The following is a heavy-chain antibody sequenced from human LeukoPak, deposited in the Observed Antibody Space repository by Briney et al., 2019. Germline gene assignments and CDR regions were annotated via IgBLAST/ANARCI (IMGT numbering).Heavy chain of an antibody. J-gene: IGHJ6*02. CDR2: MNPNSGNT. D-gene: IGHD4-17*01. V-gene: IGHV1-8*01. CDR3: ARGGDYGDYYYYYGMDV. Sequence: ASVKVSCKASGYTFTSYDINWVRLATGQGLEWMGWMNPNSGNTGYAQKFQGRVTMTRNTSISTAYMELSSLRSEDTAVYCCARGGDYGDYYYYYGMDVWGQGTTVTVSS. CDR1: GYTFTSYD.